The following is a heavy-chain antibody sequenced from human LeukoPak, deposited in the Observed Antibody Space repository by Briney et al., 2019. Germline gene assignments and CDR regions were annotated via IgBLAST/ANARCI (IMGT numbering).Heavy chain of an antibody. D-gene: IGHD2-2*01. Sequence: ASVKASCKASGYTFTGYYMHWVRPAPGQGLEWMGWINPNSGGTNYAQKFQGRVTMTRDTSISTAYMELSRLRSDDTAVDYCAREPPVVPAAKNGFDPWGQGTLVTVSS. V-gene: IGHV1-2*02. CDR3: AREPPVVPAAKNGFDP. CDR2: INPNSGGT. J-gene: IGHJ5*02. CDR1: GYTFTGYY.